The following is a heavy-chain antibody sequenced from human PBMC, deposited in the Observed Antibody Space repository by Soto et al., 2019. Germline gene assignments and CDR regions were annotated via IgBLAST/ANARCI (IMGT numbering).Heavy chain of an antibody. V-gene: IGHV3-66*01. Sequence: EVQVVESGGGLVQPGGSLRLSCAASGLTVSSNNMNWVRQAPGKGLEWVSVIYSGGTTLYADSVKGRFTISRDNSKNTLYLQMNSLRAEDTAVYYCARGRYFDIWGRGTLVTVSS. CDR1: GLTVSSNN. J-gene: IGHJ2*01. CDR2: IYSGGTT. CDR3: ARGRYFDI.